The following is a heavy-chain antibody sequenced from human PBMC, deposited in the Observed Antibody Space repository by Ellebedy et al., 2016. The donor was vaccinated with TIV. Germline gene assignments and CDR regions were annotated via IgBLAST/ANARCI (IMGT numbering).Heavy chain of an antibody. J-gene: IGHJ3*02. CDR1: GYTFTSYA. CDR3: AAAGYGSSLDAFDI. V-gene: IGHV1-3*01. D-gene: IGHD6-13*01. Sequence: AASVNVSCKASGYTFTSYALHWVRQAPGQRRDWMGWINAGNGNKKYSQKFQGRVTIPRDTSASTAYMELSSLRSEDTAVYYCAAAGYGSSLDAFDIWGQGTMVTVSS. CDR2: INAGNGNK.